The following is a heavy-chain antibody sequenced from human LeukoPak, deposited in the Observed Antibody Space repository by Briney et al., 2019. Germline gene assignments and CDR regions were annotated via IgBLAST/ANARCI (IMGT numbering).Heavy chain of an antibody. CDR1: GFTFSGCE. D-gene: IGHD3-10*01. CDR2: ISRSGNTI. V-gene: IGHV3-48*03. CDR3: ARVATMVRVPLDALDI. J-gene: IGHJ3*02. Sequence: GGSLRLSCAISGFTFSGCELTWVRQAPGKGLKWISYISRSGNTIYYADSVKGRFTTSRDSAKNSLYLQMNSLRVEDTAVYYCARVATMVRVPLDALDIWGQGTMVSVSS.